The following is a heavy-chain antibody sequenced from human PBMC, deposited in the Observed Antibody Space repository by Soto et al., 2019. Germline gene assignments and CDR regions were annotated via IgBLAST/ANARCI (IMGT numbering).Heavy chain of an antibody. CDR2: INHSGST. J-gene: IGHJ5*02. CDR1: GGSFSGYY. D-gene: IGHD3-16*01. V-gene: IGHV4-34*01. CDR3: AGGGTWGQPPNWFAP. Sequence: PSETLSLTCAVYGGSFSGYYWSWVRQPPGKGLEWIGEINHSGSTNYNPSLKSRVTISVDTSKNQFSLKLSSVTAADTAVYYCAGGGTWGQPPNWFAPGGGEPLFPVPS.